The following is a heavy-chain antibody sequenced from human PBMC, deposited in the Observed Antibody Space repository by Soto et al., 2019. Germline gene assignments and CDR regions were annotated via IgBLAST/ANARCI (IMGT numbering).Heavy chain of an antibody. CDR1: GYSFTSYW. V-gene: IGHV5-10-1*01. Sequence: RESLKISCKGSGYSFTSYWISWVRQMPGKGLEWMGRIDPSDSYTNYSPSFQGHVTISADKSISTAYLQWSSLKASDTAMYYCARLEIVVVPAAILYYYYYGMDVWGQGTTVTVSS. D-gene: IGHD2-2*02. CDR3: ARLEIVVVPAAILYYYYYGMDV. J-gene: IGHJ6*02. CDR2: IDPSDSYT.